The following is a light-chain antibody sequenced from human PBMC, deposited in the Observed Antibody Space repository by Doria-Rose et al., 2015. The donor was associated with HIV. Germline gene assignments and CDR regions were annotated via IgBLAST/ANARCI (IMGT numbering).Light chain of an antibody. V-gene: IGKV3-20*01. CDR2: DGS. Sequence: EIVLTQSPGTLSLSPGERATLSCRASQSFSSTYLAWYQQKPGQAPSLLIYDGSTRTTGIPDRFSASGSGTDFTLTIIRLEPEDFALYCCHQYGTSWTFGQGTKVEI. J-gene: IGKJ1*01. CDR1: QSFSSTY. CDR3: HQYGTSWT.